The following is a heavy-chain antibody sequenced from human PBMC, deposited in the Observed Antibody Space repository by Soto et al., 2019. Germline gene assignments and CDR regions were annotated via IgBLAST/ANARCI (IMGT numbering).Heavy chain of an antibody. CDR3: ARDDEYSGNGMDV. J-gene: IGHJ6*02. D-gene: IGHD3-10*01. Sequence: QVQLVESGGGVVQPGRSLTLSCAASGFTFSNYGMHWVRQAPGKGLEWVAVILNDGSNRYHADSVKDRFTISRDNSKNTLYLQMNSLRDEDTAVYYCARDDEYSGNGMDVWGQGPTVTVS. V-gene: IGHV3-33*01. CDR2: ILNDGSNR. CDR1: GFTFSNYG.